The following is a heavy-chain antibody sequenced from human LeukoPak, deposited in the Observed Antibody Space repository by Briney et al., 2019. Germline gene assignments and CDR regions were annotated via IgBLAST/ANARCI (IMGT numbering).Heavy chain of an antibody. CDR3: AKELRIPALADTGDY. CDR2: IYYNGAT. D-gene: IGHD6-19*01. CDR1: GGSISNSNYY. V-gene: IGHV4-39*01. J-gene: IGHJ4*02. Sequence: SETLSLTCTVSGGSISNSNYYWGWVRQPPGKGLEWIGTIYYNGATQYNPSLKSRVAISVDTSKNQFSLRLTSVTATDAAMYYCAKELRIPALADTGDYWGQGTPVTVS.